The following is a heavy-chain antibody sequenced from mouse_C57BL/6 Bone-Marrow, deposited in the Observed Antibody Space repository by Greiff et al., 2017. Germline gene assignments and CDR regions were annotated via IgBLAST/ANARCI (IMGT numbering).Heavy chain of an antibody. CDR1: GYTFTDYY. J-gene: IGHJ2*01. CDR3: ARGPITTVVFDY. V-gene: IGHV1-26*01. Sequence: EVQLQQSGPELVKPGASVKISCKASGYTFTDYYMNWVKQSHGKSLEWIGDINPNTGGTSYNQKFKGKATLTVDKSSSTAYMELRSLTSEDSAVYYCARGPITTVVFDYWGQGTTLTVSS. D-gene: IGHD1-1*01. CDR2: INPNTGGT.